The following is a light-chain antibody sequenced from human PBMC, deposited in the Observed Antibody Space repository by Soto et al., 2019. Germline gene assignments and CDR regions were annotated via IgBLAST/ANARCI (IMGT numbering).Light chain of an antibody. CDR3: QQYESTPPT. CDR1: QSVLYSSNNKNY. J-gene: IGKJ2*01. V-gene: IGKV4-1*01. Sequence: DIVMTQSPDSLAVSLGERATINCKSSQSVLYSSNNKNYLAWYQQRPGQPPKLLIYWASTRESGVPDRFSGRWSGTEFTLTITSLHAEDVAVYYCQQYESTPPTFGQGTKLEIK. CDR2: WAS.